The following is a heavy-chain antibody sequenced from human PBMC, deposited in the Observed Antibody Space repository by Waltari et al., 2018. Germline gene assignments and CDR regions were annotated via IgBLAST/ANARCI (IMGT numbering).Heavy chain of an antibody. V-gene: IGHV3-48*03. J-gene: IGHJ4*02. CDR3: TSAY. Sequence: EVRLVESGGGLVKPGGSLRLSCATFGFTFSSYEMNWVRQAQGKGPEWVAYINHNSTVTFYADSVRGRFTVSRDNANDLLFLQLDNVREDDTATYYCTSAYWGQG. CDR2: INHNSTVT. CDR1: GFTFSSYE.